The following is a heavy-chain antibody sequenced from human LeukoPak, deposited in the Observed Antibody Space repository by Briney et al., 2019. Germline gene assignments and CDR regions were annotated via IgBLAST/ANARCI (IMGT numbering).Heavy chain of an antibody. CDR3: ARDYIAYYYDSSGFIGAEEVIYYNSMDV. CDR2: ISWNSGSI. D-gene: IGHD3-22*01. Sequence: GGSLRLSCAASGFTFDDYAMDWVRQAPGKGLEWVSGISWNSGSIGYADSVKGRFTISRDDAKNSLYLQMNSLRGEDTAVYYCARDYIAYYYDSSGFIGAEEVIYYNSMDVWGKGTTVTVSS. CDR1: GFTFDDYA. J-gene: IGHJ6*03. V-gene: IGHV3-9*01.